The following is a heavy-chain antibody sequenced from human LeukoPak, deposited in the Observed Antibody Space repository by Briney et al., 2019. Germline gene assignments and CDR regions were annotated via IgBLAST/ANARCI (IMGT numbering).Heavy chain of an antibody. J-gene: IGHJ4*02. CDR3: AKEIYGSGSYYDLDH. V-gene: IGHV3-23*01. CDR2: ISDSGVST. Sequence: GGSLRLSCAASGFTFSGCAMSWVRQAPGKGLEWVSSISDSGVSTYYADSVRGRFTISRDNSKNTLYLQMNSLRAEDTAAYYCAKEIYGSGSYYDLDHWGQGSLVTVSS. D-gene: IGHD3-10*01. CDR1: GFTFSGCA.